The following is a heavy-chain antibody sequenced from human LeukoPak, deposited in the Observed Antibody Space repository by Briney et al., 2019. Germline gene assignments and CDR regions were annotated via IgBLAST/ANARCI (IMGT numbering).Heavy chain of an antibody. Sequence: SQTLSLTCTVSGGSISSGGYYWSWIRQHAGQGLEWIGYIYYSGSTYYNPSLKSRVTISVDTSKNQFSLKLSSVTAADTAVYYCARGSSVNAFDIWGQGTMVTVSS. CDR1: GGSISSGGYY. J-gene: IGHJ3*02. CDR3: ARGSSVNAFDI. D-gene: IGHD3-22*01. CDR2: IYYSGST. V-gene: IGHV4-31*03.